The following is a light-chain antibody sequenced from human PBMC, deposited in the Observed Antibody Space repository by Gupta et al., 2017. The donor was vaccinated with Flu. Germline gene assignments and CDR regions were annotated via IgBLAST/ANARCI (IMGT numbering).Light chain of an antibody. J-gene: IGLJ2*01. CDR1: ALADQY. CDR2: KDN. V-gene: IGLV3-25*03. CDR3: QSSDNRGTYVI. Sequence: SSELTQPPSVSVSPGQTARLTCSGDALADQYGYWYQQKPGQAPTMVVRKDNQRPSGIPERFSGSSSGTKFTLTISGVQAEDGADYYCQSSDNRGTYVIFGGGTKLTVL.